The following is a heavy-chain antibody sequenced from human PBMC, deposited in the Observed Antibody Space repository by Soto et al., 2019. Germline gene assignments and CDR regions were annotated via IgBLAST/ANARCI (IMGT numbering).Heavy chain of an antibody. V-gene: IGHV4-59*01. CDR1: GGSISSYY. D-gene: IGHD4-4*01. J-gene: IGHJ5*02. CDR2: IYYSGST. CDR3: ARATDYSNYNNWFDP. Sequence: SETLSLTCTVSGGSISSYYWSWIRQPPGKGLEWIGYIYYSGSTNYNPSLKSRVTLSVDTSKNQFSLKLSSVTAADTAVYYCARATDYSNYNNWFDPWGQGXLVTVYS.